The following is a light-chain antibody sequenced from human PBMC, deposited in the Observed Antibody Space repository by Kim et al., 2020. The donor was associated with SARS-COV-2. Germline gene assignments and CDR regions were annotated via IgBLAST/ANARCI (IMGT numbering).Light chain of an antibody. CDR2: KAS. Sequence: SASVGDRVTMTCRSSQSVSIWLAWYQQKPGKAPKLLIYKASTLESGVPSRFSGSGSGTEFTLTITSLQPDDSATYYCQQYHNYWTFGQGTKVDIK. J-gene: IGKJ1*01. CDR1: QSVSIW. V-gene: IGKV1-5*03. CDR3: QQYHNYWT.